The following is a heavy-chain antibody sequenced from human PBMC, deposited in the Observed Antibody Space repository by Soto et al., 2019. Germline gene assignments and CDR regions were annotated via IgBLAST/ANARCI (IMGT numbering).Heavy chain of an antibody. V-gene: IGHV1-2*02. D-gene: IGHD4-17*01. CDR1: GYTFTGYY. CDR3: GRDSMTTVTTGGDWFDP. J-gene: IGHJ5*02. Sequence: QVQLVQSGAEVKKPGASVKVSCKASGYTFTGYYMHWVRQAPGQGLEWMGWINPNSGGTNYAQKFQGRVTMTRDTSISTAYMELSRLRSDDTAVYYCGRDSMTTVTTGGDWFDPWGQGTLVTVSS. CDR2: INPNSGGT.